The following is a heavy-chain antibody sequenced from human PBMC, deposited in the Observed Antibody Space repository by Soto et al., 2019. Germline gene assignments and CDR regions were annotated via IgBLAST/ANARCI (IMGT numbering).Heavy chain of an antibody. CDR2: IFPSGTT. CDR3: SRSREFDY. CDR1: GGSLSGATYS. Sequence: SETLSLTCGVSGGSLSGATYSWNWIRQTPGKGLEWIGYIFPSGTTYYNPSLRSRVTISIDVSKNQFSLSLRSLTAADTAVYYCSRSREFDYWSQGTLVTVSS. J-gene: IGHJ4*02. V-gene: IGHV4-30-2*01.